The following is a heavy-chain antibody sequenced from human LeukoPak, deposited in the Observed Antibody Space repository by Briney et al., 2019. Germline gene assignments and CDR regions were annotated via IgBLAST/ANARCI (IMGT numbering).Heavy chain of an antibody. D-gene: IGHD5-24*01. Sequence: GGSLRLSCVASGFTFSTYGIHWVRQAPGKGLEWVAFVRFDGSSKYYADSVKGRFTISRDNSKNTLYVQMNSLRAEDTAVYYCAKDRSRDGYDAFDLWGQGTMVSVSS. CDR1: GFTFSTYG. CDR2: VRFDGSSK. J-gene: IGHJ3*01. CDR3: AKDRSRDGYDAFDL. V-gene: IGHV3-30*02.